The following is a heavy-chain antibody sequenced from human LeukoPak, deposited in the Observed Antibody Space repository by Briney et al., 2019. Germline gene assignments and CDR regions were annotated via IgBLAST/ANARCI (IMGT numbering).Heavy chain of an antibody. D-gene: IGHD3-16*02. CDR1: GGSFIISDFC. J-gene: IGHJ3*02. Sequence: SETLSLTCAVSGGSFIISDFCWSWIRQPPGKGLEWLGYIYYSGSTYYNPSLKSRLTISLDTSENQFSLKLSSVTAADTAVYYCARGLPVIVDIWGQGTMVTVSS. V-gene: IGHV4-30-4*07. CDR2: IYYSGST. CDR3: ARGLPVIVDI.